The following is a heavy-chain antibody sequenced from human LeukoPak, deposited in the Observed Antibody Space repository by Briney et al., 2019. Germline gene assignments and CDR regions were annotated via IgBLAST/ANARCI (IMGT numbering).Heavy chain of an antibody. J-gene: IGHJ6*03. CDR1: GFTFDDYG. D-gene: IGHD3-3*01. CDR2: INWNGGST. CDR3: ARVESVDYYYYYMDV. V-gene: IGHV3-20*04. Sequence: PGGSLRLSCAASGFTFDDYGMSWVRQAPGKGLEWVSGINWNGGSTGYADSVKGRFTISRDNAKNSLYLQMNSLGAEDTALYYCARVESVDYYYYYMDVWGKGTTVTVSS.